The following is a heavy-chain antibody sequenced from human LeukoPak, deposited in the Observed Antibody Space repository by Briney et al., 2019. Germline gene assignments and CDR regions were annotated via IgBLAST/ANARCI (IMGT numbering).Heavy chain of an antibody. CDR1: GYTFNNYD. CDR3: ARGLYDSSGSLHY. CDR2: IIPILGIA. Sequence: EASVKVSCKASGYTFNNYDINWVRQAPGQGLEWMGRIIPILGIANYAQKFQGRVTITAGKSTSTAYMELSSLRSEDTAVYYCARGLYDSSGSLHYWGQGTLVTVSS. D-gene: IGHD3-22*01. J-gene: IGHJ4*02. V-gene: IGHV1-69*04.